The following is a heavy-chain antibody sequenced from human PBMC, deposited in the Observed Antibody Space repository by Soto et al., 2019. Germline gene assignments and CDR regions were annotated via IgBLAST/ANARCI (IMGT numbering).Heavy chain of an antibody. CDR3: ARDRSFDLNAVDAFDL. J-gene: IGHJ3*01. CDR2: IYHSGST. D-gene: IGHD3-9*01. CDR1: GDSVGIGSHY. V-gene: IGHV4-61*01. Sequence: SETLSLTCTVSGDSVGIGSHYWSWIRQPPGKGLEWIAYIYHSGSTDYNPTLKSRVTISVDLSRNQFSLRLGCVTAADTPAYYCARDRSFDLNAVDAFDLWGQGTMVTVSS.